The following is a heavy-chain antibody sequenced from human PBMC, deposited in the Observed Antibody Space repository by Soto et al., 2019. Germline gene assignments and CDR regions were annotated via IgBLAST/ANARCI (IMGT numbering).Heavy chain of an antibody. Sequence: SETLSLTCAVYGGSFSGYYWSWFRQPPGKGLEWIGEINHSGSTNYNPSLKSRVTISVDTSKNQFSLKLSSVTAADTAVYYCARGWGSGWLEFFDSWGQGALVT. V-gene: IGHV4-34*01. CDR2: INHSGST. D-gene: IGHD6-19*01. CDR1: GGSFSGYY. CDR3: ARGWGSGWLEFFDS. J-gene: IGHJ4*02.